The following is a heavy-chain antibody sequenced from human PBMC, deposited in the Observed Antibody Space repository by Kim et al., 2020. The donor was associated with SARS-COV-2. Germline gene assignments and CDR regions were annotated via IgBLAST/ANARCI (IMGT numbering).Heavy chain of an antibody. Sequence: GGSLRLSCAASGFTFSNYDMHWVRQAPGKGLQWVAVISYDGSNKYYADSVKGRFTISRDNSKNTLYLQMNSLRAEDTAVYYCAKQYCSGGSCYFRDTFDYWGQGTLVTVSS. CDR2: ISYDGSNK. J-gene: IGHJ4*02. D-gene: IGHD2-15*01. CDR3: AKQYCSGGSCYFRDTFDY. CDR1: GFTFSNYD. V-gene: IGHV3-30*18.